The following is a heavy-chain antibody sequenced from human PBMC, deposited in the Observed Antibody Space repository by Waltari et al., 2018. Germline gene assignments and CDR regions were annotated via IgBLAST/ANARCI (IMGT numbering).Heavy chain of an antibody. CDR1: GFTFSSSY. J-gene: IGHJ4*02. CDR3: ARDGGGNGYIHY. Sequence: EVQLVKYGGGLVQPGGSLRLSCETSGFTFSSSYMHWVRQAPGKGLVWVSRINTDGSSTNYADSVKGRFTISRDNGKNTLYLQMNSLRAEDAAVYYCARDGGGNGYIHYWGQGTLVTVSS. V-gene: IGHV3-74*01. CDR2: INTDGSST. D-gene: IGHD3-16*01.